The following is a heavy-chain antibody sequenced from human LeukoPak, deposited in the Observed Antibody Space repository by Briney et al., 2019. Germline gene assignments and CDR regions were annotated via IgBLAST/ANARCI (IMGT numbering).Heavy chain of an antibody. Sequence: TGGSLRLSCAASGXTFSSYEVNWVRQAPGKGLEWVSYISSSGSTIYYADSVKGRFTTSRDNAKNSLYLQMNSLRAEDAAVYYCASGAQSDYWGQGTLVTVSS. CDR2: ISSSGSTI. CDR1: GXTFSSYE. D-gene: IGHD1-26*01. V-gene: IGHV3-48*03. J-gene: IGHJ4*02. CDR3: ASGAQSDY.